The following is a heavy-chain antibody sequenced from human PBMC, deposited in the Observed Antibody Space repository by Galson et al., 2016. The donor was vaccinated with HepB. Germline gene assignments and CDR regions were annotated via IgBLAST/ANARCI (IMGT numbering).Heavy chain of an antibody. CDR3: DSSGYYYGSYYFDY. CDR1: GGSFNRYY. J-gene: IGHJ4*02. D-gene: IGHD3-22*01. CDR2: INFSGST. Sequence: SETLSLTCAVYGGSFNRYYWSWIRQPPGKGLEWIGEINFSGSTNYNPSLKSRANIVLETSRNQFSLRLTSVTAADTAVYYYDSSGYYYGSYYFDYWGQGTLVTVSS. V-gene: IGHV4-34*01.